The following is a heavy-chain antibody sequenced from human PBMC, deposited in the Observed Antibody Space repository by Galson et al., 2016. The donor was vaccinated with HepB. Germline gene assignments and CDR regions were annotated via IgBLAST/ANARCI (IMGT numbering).Heavy chain of an antibody. J-gene: IGHJ5*02. V-gene: IGHV3-53*01. Sequence: SLRLSCAASGFFVSNTYTSWVRQSPGKGLEWVSVIHSAGSTYYADSGKGRFTISRDNSKNILYLQMNSLRAEDTAVYYCARSRSWPQLHWFDHWGQGTLVTVSS. CDR3: ARSRSWPQLHWFDH. CDR2: IHSAGST. CDR1: GFFVSNTY. D-gene: IGHD6-13*01.